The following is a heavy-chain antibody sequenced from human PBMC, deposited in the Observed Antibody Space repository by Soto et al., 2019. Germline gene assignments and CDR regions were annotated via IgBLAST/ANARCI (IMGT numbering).Heavy chain of an antibody. Sequence: QVQLVESGGGVVQAGGSLRLSCTASGFTFTRHGMHWVRQAPGKGLEWVAFIWNDGSMKYYADFVKGRFSISKDRSKNTLYLQMNSLTVEDTAVYYCARTLPPPIVVVPAAPDYYFDLWGPGTLVTVSS. D-gene: IGHD2-2*01. J-gene: IGHJ2*01. CDR2: IWNDGSMK. V-gene: IGHV3-33*01. CDR1: GFTFTRHG. CDR3: ARTLPPPIVVVPAAPDYYFDL.